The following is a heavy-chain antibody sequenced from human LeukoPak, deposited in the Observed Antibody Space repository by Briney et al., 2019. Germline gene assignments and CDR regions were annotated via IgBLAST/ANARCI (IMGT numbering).Heavy chain of an antibody. CDR3: AKLTERYFPLGDY. J-gene: IGHJ4*02. V-gene: IGHV3-23*01. CDR1: GFTFSDYG. Sequence: PGGSLRLSCAAAGFTFSDYGMNWVRQAPGKGLEWVSGISGSGISTYYADSVKGRFTISRDNSKNTLYLQMNSLRAEDTAVYYCAKLTERYFPLGDYWGQGTLVTVSS. CDR2: ISGSGIST. D-gene: IGHD3-9*01.